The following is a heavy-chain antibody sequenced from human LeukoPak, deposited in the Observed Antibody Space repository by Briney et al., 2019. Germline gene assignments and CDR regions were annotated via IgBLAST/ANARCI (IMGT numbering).Heavy chain of an antibody. J-gene: IGHJ6*04. CDR2: INAGNGNT. Sequence: ASVKVSCKASGYTFTRYGMHWVRRAPGQRLEWMGWINAGNGNTKYSQKFQGRVTITRDTSASTAYMELSSLRSEDTAVYYCARTTRGGGIRYPAYGMDVWGKGTTVTVSS. V-gene: IGHV1-3*01. CDR3: ARTTRGGGIRYPAYGMDV. CDR1: GYTFTRYG. D-gene: IGHD2-15*01.